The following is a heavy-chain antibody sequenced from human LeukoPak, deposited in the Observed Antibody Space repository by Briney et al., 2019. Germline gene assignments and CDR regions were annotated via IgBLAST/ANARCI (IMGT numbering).Heavy chain of an antibody. D-gene: IGHD3-22*01. J-gene: IGHJ4*02. CDR1: GYTFTGYY. CDR2: VNPNSGGT. V-gene: IGHV1-2*02. Sequence: ASVKVSCKASGYTFTGYYMHWVRQAPGQGLEWMGWVNPNSGGTNYAQKFQGRVTMTRDTSISTAYMELSRLRSDDTAVYHCARDRGEGVYYYDSSGYPDYWGQGTLVTVSS. CDR3: ARDRGEGVYYYDSSGYPDY.